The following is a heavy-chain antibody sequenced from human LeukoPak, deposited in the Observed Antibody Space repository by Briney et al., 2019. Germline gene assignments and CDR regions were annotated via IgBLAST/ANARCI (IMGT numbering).Heavy chain of an antibody. Sequence: SETLSLTCTVPGGSISSYYWSWIRQSPGKGLEWIGYIYYSGSTNYNPSLKGRVTISVDTSKNQFSLKLSSVTAADTAVYYCARGGTVVNGFDYWGQGTLVTVSS. CDR3: ARGGTVVNGFDY. V-gene: IGHV4-59*01. CDR1: GGSISSYY. D-gene: IGHD4-23*01. CDR2: IYYSGST. J-gene: IGHJ4*02.